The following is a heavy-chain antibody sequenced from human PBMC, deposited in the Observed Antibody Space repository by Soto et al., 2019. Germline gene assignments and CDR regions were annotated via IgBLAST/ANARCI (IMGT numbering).Heavy chain of an antibody. J-gene: IGHJ4*02. CDR3: ARDHAIGESDY. D-gene: IGHD3-10*01. CDR2: IIPILGIA. CDR1: GGTFSSYT. V-gene: IGHV1-69*08. Sequence: QVQLVQSGAEVKKPGSSVKVSCKASGGTFSSYTISWVRQAPGQGLEWMGRIIPILGIANYAQKFQGRVTITADKATSTAYMELSSLRSEDTVVYYCARDHAIGESDYWGQGTLVTVSS.